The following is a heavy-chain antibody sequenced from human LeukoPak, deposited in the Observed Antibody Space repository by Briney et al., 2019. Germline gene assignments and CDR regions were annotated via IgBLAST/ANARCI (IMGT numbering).Heavy chain of an antibody. CDR3: AGHSGWLQFGGFDY. CDR2: IYYSGST. CDR1: GGSISSSSYY. J-gene: IGHJ4*02. Sequence: PSETLSLTCTVSGGSISSSSYYWGWIRQPPGKGLEWIGSIYYSGSTYYNPSLKSRVTISVDTSKNQFSLKLSSVTAADTAVYYCAGHSGWLQFGGFDYWGQGTLVTVSS. V-gene: IGHV4-39*01. D-gene: IGHD5-24*01.